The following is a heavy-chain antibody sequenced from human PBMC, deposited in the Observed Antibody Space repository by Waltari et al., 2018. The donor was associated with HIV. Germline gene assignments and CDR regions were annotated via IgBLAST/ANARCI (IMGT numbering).Heavy chain of an antibody. D-gene: IGHD6-6*01. V-gene: IGHV4-39*01. CDR1: GGSISSSSYY. CDR2: IYYSGST. J-gene: IGHJ2*01. CDR3: SLDIAARQDWYFDL. Sequence: QLQLQESGPGLVKPSETLSLTCTVSGGSISSSSYYWGWIRQPPGKGLEWIGSIYYSGSTYYNPSLKSRVTISVDTSKNQFSLKLSSVTAADTAVYYCSLDIAARQDWYFDLWGRGTLVTVSS.